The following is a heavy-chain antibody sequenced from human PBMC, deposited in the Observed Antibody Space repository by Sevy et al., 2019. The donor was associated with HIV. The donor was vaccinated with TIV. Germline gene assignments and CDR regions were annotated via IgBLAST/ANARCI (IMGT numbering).Heavy chain of an antibody. J-gene: IGHJ4*02. CDR1: GYTFTSYG. CDR2: ISTLNVNT. CDR3: ARDDCSSLSCHGSLLY. Sequence: ASVKVSCKASGYTFTSYGISWVRQAPGQGLEWLGWISTLNVNTNNAQKFQGRVTMTTDTSTGTASMELRSLRSDDTAVYHCARDDCSSLSCHGSLLYWGQGTLVTVSS. D-gene: IGHD2-2*01. V-gene: IGHV1-18*01.